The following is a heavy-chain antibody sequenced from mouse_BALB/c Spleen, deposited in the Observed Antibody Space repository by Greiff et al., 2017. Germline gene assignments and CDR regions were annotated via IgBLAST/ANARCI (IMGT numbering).Heavy chain of an antibody. D-gene: IGHD2-4*01. J-gene: IGHJ4*01. Sequence: QVQLQQPGAELVKPGASVKLSCKASGYTFTSYWMHWVKQRPGQGLEWIGEIDPSDSYTNYNQKFKGKATLTVDKSSSTAYMQLSSLTSEDSAVYYCARYSSYDYAFGYAMDYWGQGTSVTVS. CDR1: GYTFTSYW. V-gene: IGHV1-69*02. CDR2: IDPSDSYT. CDR3: ARYSSYDYAFGYAMDY.